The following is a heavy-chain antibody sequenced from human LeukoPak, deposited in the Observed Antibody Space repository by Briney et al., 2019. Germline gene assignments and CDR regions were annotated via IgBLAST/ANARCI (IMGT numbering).Heavy chain of an antibody. V-gene: IGHV1-69*13. CDR2: IIPIFGTA. D-gene: IGHD2-2*01. CDR3: ARDEGYCSSTSCYLFDY. J-gene: IGHJ4*02. CDR1: GGTFSSYA. Sequence: SVKVSCKASGGTFSSYAISWVRQAPGQGLEWVGGIIPIFGTANYAQKFQGRVTITADESTSTAYMELSSLRSEDTAVYYCARDEGYCSSTSCYLFDYWGQGTLVTVSS.